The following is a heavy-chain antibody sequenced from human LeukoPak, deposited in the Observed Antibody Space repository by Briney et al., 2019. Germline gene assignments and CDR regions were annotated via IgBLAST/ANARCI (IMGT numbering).Heavy chain of an antibody. Sequence: PGGSLRLSCAASGFTFSSYWMSWVRQAPGKGLERVANIKQDGSEKYYVDSVKGRFTISRDNAKNSLYLQMNSLRAEDTAVYYCARAISYDFWSGYYATPPNWFDPWGQGTLVTVSS. CDR2: IKQDGSEK. CDR1: GFTFSSYW. V-gene: IGHV3-7*01. D-gene: IGHD3-3*01. J-gene: IGHJ5*02. CDR3: ARAISYDFWSGYYATPPNWFDP.